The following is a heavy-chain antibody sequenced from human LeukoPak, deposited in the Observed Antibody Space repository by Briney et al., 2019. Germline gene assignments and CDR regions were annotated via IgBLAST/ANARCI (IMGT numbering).Heavy chain of an antibody. J-gene: IGHJ4*02. Sequence: SETLSLTCTVSGYSISSGFYWGWIRQPPGKGLERLGSIYHSGSTYYDPSLKGRVTISVDTSKNQFSLRLSLVIAADTAVYYCARGIPPPVGATDYWGQGTLVTVSS. CDR2: IYHSGST. D-gene: IGHD1-26*01. CDR3: ARGIPPPVGATDY. CDR1: GYSISSGFY. V-gene: IGHV4-38-2*02.